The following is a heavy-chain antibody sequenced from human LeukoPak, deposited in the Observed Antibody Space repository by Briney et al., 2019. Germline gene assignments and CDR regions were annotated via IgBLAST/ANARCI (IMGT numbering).Heavy chain of an antibody. V-gene: IGHV1-2*02. J-gene: IGHJ6*03. D-gene: IGHD3-3*01. CDR3: ARSPEWLDSYYYYYMDV. CDR1: GYTFTGYY. CDR2: INPNSGGT. Sequence: GASVKVSCKASGYTFTGYYMHWVRQAPGQGLEWMGWINPNSGGTNYAQKLQGRVTMTTDTSTSTAYMELRSLRSDDTAVYYCARSPEWLDSYYYYYMDVWGKGTTVTVSS.